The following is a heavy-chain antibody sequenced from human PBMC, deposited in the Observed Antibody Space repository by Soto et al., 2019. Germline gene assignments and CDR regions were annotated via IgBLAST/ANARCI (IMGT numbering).Heavy chain of an antibody. CDR3: ARDDSSGCLDY. D-gene: IGHD3-22*01. J-gene: IGHJ4*02. Sequence: SVKVSCKASGYSFTDHYMHWVRQAPGQGLEWMGGIIPIFGTANYAQKFQGRVTITADESTSTAYMELSSLRSEDTAVYYCARDDSSGCLDYWGQGTLVTVSS. CDR2: IIPIFGTA. V-gene: IGHV1-69*13. CDR1: GYSFTDHY.